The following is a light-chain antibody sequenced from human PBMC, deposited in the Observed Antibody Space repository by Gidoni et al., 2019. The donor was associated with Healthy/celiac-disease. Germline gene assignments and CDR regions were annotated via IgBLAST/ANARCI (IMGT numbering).Light chain of an antibody. CDR1: SSDVGGYNY. Sequence: SVSGSPRQSITISCNGTSSDVGGYNYVSWYQQHPGKALKLMIYEVSNPPSGCFNRFSGFKSGNTAYLTISGLKAEDEADYYCSSYTSGSTVVVGGGSKLTVL. CDR2: EVS. CDR3: SSYTSGSTVV. V-gene: IGLV2-14*01. J-gene: IGLJ2*01.